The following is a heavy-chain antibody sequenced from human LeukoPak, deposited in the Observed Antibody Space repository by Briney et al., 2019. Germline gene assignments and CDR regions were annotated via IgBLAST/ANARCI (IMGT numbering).Heavy chain of an antibody. Sequence: PSETLSLTCTVSGGSISSGANYWSWIRQHPGKGLEYTRYIYHIGSTYYNPSLKSRVTISVDTSKNQFSLKLTSVTAADTAVYYCARHCFDGSAYSFDFWGEGTLVSVSS. J-gene: IGHJ4*02. V-gene: IGHV4-31*03. D-gene: IGHD3-22*01. CDR1: GGSISSGANY. CDR3: ARHCFDGSAYSFDF. CDR2: IYHIGST.